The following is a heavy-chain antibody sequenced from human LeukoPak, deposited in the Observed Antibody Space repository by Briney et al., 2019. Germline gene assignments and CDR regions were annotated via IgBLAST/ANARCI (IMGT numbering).Heavy chain of an antibody. CDR1: GGSISSYY. CDR2: IYTSGST. J-gene: IGHJ4*02. CDR3: ASWSREDSSGYLGY. V-gene: IGHV4-4*07. D-gene: IGHD3-22*01. Sequence: SETLSLTCTVSGGSISSYYWSWIRQPAGKGLEWIGRIYTSGSTNYNPSLKSRVTMSVDTSKNQFSLKLSSVTAADTAVYYCASWSREDSSGYLGYWGQGTLVTVSS.